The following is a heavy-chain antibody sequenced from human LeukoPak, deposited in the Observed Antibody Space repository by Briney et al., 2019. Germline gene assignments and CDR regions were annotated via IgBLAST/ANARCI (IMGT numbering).Heavy chain of an antibody. V-gene: IGHV3-7*01. Sequence: PGGSLRLSCAASGFSFSSYWMTWVRQAPGKGLECVANIKTDGSETYYLDSVKGRFTISRDNAKNSLYLQMNSLRAEDTAVYYCARDSGIAAAGTWGPNDYWGQGTLVTVSS. D-gene: IGHD6-13*01. J-gene: IGHJ4*02. CDR3: ARDSGIAAAGTWGPNDY. CDR2: IKTDGSET. CDR1: GFSFSSYW.